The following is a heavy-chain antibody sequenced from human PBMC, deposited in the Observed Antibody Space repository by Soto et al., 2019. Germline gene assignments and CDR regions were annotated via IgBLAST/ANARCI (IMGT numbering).Heavy chain of an antibody. CDR2: INHVGGT. V-gene: IGHV4-34*01. D-gene: IGHD3-16*02. J-gene: IGHJ5*02. CDR1: GGFLSESE. Sequence: XETLALPCAVYGGFLSESEWTWIRQPPGKGLEWIGEINHVGGTNYNPSLKSRVTMSVDTSQNQFSLRLISVTAADTAMYFCVRISYQFPSSVLWLDTWGQGTPVTVSS. CDR3: VRISYQFPSSVLWLDT.